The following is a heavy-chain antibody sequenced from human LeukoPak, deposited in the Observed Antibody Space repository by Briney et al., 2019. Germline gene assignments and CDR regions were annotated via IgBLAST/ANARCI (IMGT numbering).Heavy chain of an antibody. CDR1: GFTFSNYP. Sequence: GGSLRLSCAVSGFTFSNYPIHWVRQAPGKGLEWVSYMSSSGSTIYYADSVRGRFTISRDNAKNSLYLQMNSLRAEDTAVYYCARESRQWLVLGGVDYWGQGTLVTVSS. D-gene: IGHD6-19*01. J-gene: IGHJ4*02. V-gene: IGHV3-48*04. CDR2: MSSSGSTI. CDR3: ARESRQWLVLGGVDY.